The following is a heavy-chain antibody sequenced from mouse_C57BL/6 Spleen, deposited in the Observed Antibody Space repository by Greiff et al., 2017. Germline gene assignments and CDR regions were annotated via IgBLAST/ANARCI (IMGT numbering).Heavy chain of an antibody. CDR1: GYTFTSYW. CDR3: ARAYDGYPAWFAY. CDR2: IDPNSGGT. Sequence: VQLQQPGAELVKPGASVKLSCKASGYTFTSYWMHWVKQRPGRGLEWIGRIDPNSGGTKYNEKFKSKATLTVDKPSSTAYMQLSSLTSEDSAVYDCARAYDGYPAWFAYWGKGTLVTVSA. D-gene: IGHD2-3*01. V-gene: IGHV1-72*01. J-gene: IGHJ3*01.